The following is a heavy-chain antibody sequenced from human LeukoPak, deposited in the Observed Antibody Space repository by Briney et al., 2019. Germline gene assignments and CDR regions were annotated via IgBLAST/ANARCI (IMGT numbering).Heavy chain of an antibody. D-gene: IGHD3-3*01. CDR3: ASTATYYDFWSGYSTSNWFDP. Sequence: WASVNVSCTASGYTFTSYAMNWVRQAPGQGLEWMGWINTNTGNPTYAQGFTGRFVFSLDTSVSTAYLQISSLKAEDTAVYYCASTATYYDFWSGYSTSNWFDPWGQGTLVTVSS. CDR1: GYTFTSYA. J-gene: IGHJ5*02. CDR2: INTNTGNP. V-gene: IGHV7-4-1*02.